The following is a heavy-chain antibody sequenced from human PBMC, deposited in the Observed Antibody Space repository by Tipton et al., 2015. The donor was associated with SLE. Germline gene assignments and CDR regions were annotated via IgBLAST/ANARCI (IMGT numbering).Heavy chain of an antibody. V-gene: IGHV3-23*03. J-gene: IGHJ6*02. Sequence: SLRLSCAASGFTLSTYAMSWARQAPGKGLEWLSVIYSGGGTYYADSMKGRFTISRDGADNTLFLEMHNLRVEDTGTYYCAKERIDSSTWFTGYGVDVWGQGTTVTVSS. CDR2: IYSGGGT. CDR1: GFTLSTYA. CDR3: AKERIDSSTWFTGYGVDV. D-gene: IGHD2/OR15-2a*01.